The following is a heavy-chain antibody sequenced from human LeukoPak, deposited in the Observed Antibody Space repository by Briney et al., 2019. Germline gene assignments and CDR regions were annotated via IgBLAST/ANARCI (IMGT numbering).Heavy chain of an antibody. J-gene: IGHJ6*03. CDR3: AREGHDISGHQGNYYYYDVDV. Sequence: ASVKVSCKASGYTFTGYYMHWVRQAPGQGLEWMGWINPNSGGTNYAQKFQGRVTMTRDTSISTAYMELSRLRSDDTAVYYCAREGHDISGHQGNYYYYDVDVWGKGTTVTVSS. D-gene: IGHD3-22*01. CDR1: GYTFTGYY. V-gene: IGHV1-2*02. CDR2: INPNSGGT.